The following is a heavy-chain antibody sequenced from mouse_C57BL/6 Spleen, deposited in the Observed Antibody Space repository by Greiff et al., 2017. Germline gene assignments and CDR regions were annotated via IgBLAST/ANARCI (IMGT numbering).Heavy chain of an antibody. CDR1: GYTFTSYW. D-gene: IGHD1-1*01. Sequence: VQLQQPGAELVKPGASVKLSCKASGYTFTSYWMHWVKQRPGQGLEWIGMIHPNSGSTNYNEKFKSKATLTVDTSSSTAYMQLSSLTSEDSAFYYCTRPYYGNWYFDVWGTGTTVTVSS. V-gene: IGHV1-64*01. J-gene: IGHJ1*03. CDR3: TRPYYGNWYFDV. CDR2: IHPNSGST.